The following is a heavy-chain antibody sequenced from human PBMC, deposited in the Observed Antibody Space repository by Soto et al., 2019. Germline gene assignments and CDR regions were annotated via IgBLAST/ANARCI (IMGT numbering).Heavy chain of an antibody. CDR3: AVSPEYFQLVFGGGQLDY. CDR1: GFPYSTYA. J-gene: IGHJ4*02. V-gene: IGHV3-23*01. Sequence: EVQLLESGGGLVQPGGSLRLSCTVSGFPYSTYAMNWVRQAPGKGLEWVSTISGGGGSTEYADSVKGRFSVSRDNLKNKLYLEMNSLRGDDTAVYYCAVSPEYFQLVFGGGQLDYWGQGTLVTVSS. D-gene: IGHD3-3*01. CDR2: ISGGGGST.